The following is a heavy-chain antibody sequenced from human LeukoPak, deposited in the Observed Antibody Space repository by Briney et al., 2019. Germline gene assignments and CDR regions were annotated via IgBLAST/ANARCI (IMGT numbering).Heavy chain of an antibody. D-gene: IGHD5-24*01. Sequence: SETLSLTCAVYGGSFSGYYWSWIRQPPGKGLEWIGEINHSGSTNYNPSLKSRVTISVDTSKNQFSLKLSSVTAADTAVYYCARGEWLQLMHWGQGTLVTVSS. J-gene: IGHJ4*02. V-gene: IGHV4-34*01. CDR3: ARGEWLQLMH. CDR1: GGSFSGYY. CDR2: INHSGST.